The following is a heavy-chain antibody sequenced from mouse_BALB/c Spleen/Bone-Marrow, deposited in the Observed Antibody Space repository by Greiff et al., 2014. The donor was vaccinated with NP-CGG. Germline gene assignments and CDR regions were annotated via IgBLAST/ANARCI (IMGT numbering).Heavy chain of an antibody. CDR1: GFTFSSYA. V-gene: IGHV5-9-4*01. CDR3: ARDSSGYFDY. J-gene: IGHJ2*01. CDR2: ISSGGSYT. D-gene: IGHD3-1*01. Sequence: DVKLVESGGGLVKPGGSLKLSCAASGFTFSSYAMSWVRQSPEKGLEWVAEISSGGSYTYYPDTVTGRFTISRDNAKNTLYLEMSSLRSEDTAMYYCARDSSGYFDYWGQGTTLTVSS.